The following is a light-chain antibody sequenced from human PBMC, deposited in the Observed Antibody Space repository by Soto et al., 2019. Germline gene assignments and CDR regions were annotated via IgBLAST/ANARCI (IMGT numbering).Light chain of an antibody. CDR1: QTISSW. CDR2: KAS. V-gene: IGKV1-5*03. J-gene: IGKJ1*01. CDR3: QHYNSYSEA. Sequence: IQMTQSPSTLSGSVGDRVTITCRASQTISSWLAWYQQKPGKAPKLLIYKASTLKSGVPSRLSGSGSGTEFTLTISSLQPDDFATYYCQHYNSYSEAFGQGTTVDIX.